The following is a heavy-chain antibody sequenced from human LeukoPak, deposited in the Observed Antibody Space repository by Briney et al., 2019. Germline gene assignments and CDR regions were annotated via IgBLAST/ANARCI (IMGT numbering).Heavy chain of an antibody. CDR1: GGSFSGYY. V-gene: IGHV4-34*01. D-gene: IGHD3-10*01. CDR2: INHSGST. Sequence: PSETLSLTCAVYGGSFSGYYWSWIRQPPGKGLEWIGEINHSGSTNYNPSLKSRVTISVDTSKNQFSLKLSSVTAADTAVYYCARATWFGEFHLDYWGQGTLVTVSS. J-gene: IGHJ4*02. CDR3: ARATWFGEFHLDY.